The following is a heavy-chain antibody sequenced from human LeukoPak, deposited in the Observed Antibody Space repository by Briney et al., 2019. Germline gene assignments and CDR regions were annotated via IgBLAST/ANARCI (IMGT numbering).Heavy chain of an antibody. CDR3: AKNRWGSVATPDS. J-gene: IGHJ4*02. V-gene: IGHV3-30*02. CDR2: IRYDGSNT. CDR1: GFSFSDYV. D-gene: IGHD5-12*01. Sequence: GGSLRLSCAASGFSFSDYVIHWVRLAPGKGLEWVTFIRYDGSNTYAESVKGRFTISRDNSKNTVYLQMNSLAIEDTAIYYCAKNRWGSVATPDSWGQGTVVTVSS.